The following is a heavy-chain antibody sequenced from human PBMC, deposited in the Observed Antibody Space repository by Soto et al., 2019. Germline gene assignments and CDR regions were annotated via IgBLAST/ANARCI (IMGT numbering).Heavy chain of an antibody. CDR3: AKNLIGVIAAAGTPYYFDY. CDR1: GFTFSSYA. Sequence: GALRLSCAASGFTFSSYAMSWVRQAPGKGLEWVSAISGSGGSTYYADSVKGRFTISRDNSKNTLYLQMNSLRAEDTAVYYCAKNLIGVIAAAGTPYYFDYWGQGTLVTVSS. V-gene: IGHV3-23*01. D-gene: IGHD6-13*01. CDR2: ISGSGGST. J-gene: IGHJ4*02.